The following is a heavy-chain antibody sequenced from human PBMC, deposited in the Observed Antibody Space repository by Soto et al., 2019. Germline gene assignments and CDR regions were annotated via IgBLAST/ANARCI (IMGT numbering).Heavy chain of an antibody. CDR2: TYYRSTWIH. V-gene: IGHV6-1*01. CDR3: ARGLRPHFDY. Sequence: PSQTLSLTCGISGDSVSSSSSAWNWIRQSPSRGLEWLGRTYYRSTWIHDYAVSVKSRIIINPDTSQNQFSLQLNSVTPDDTAVYYCARGLRPHFDYWGLGTLVTVSS. CDR1: GDSVSSSSSA. D-gene: IGHD3-10*01. J-gene: IGHJ4*02.